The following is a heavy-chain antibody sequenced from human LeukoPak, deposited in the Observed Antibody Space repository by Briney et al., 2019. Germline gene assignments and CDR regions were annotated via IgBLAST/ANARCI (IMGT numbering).Heavy chain of an antibody. J-gene: IGHJ3*02. D-gene: IGHD2-21*02. CDR3: AKDSGVTAIPIGAFDI. Sequence: GRSLRLSCAASGFTFDDYAMHWVRQAPGKGLEWVSGISWNSGSIGYADSVKGRFTISRDNAKNSLYLQMNSLRAEDTALYYCAKDSGVTAIPIGAFDIWGQGTMVTASS. CDR2: ISWNSGSI. CDR1: GFTFDDYA. V-gene: IGHV3-9*01.